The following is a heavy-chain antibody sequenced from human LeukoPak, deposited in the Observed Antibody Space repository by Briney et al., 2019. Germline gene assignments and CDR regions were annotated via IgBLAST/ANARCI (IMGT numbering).Heavy chain of an antibody. CDR2: IYHSGST. D-gene: IGHD6-13*01. V-gene: IGHV4-38-2*02. J-gene: IGHJ4*02. CDR3: AGATIAAAGFSFDY. CDR1: GYSISSGYY. Sequence: PSETLSLTCTVSGYSISSGYYWGWIRQPPGKGLEWIGSIYHSGSTYYNPSLKSRVTISVDTSKNQFSLKLSSVTAADTALYYCAGATIAAAGFSFDYWGQGTLVTVSS.